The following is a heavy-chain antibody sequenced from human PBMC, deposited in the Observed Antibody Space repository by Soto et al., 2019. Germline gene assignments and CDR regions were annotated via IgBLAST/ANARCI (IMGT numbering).Heavy chain of an antibody. CDR1: GGSISRYY. J-gene: IGHJ4*02. V-gene: IGHV4-59*01. Sequence: SETLSLTCTVSGGSISRYYWNWIRQSPGKGLEWIGYIYYSGSTKYNPSLKSRVTISIDTSKTHFSLDLNSVTAADTAVYYCAKSEVREEDYFDSWSQGTLVPVSS. CDR3: AKSEVREEDYFDS. D-gene: IGHD2-2*01. CDR2: IYYSGST.